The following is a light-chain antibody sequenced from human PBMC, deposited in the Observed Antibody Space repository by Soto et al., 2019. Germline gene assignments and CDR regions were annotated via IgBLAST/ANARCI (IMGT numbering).Light chain of an antibody. CDR1: QTISTY. V-gene: IGKV1-39*01. CDR2: AAS. Sequence: DIQMTQSPSSLSASVGDRVTITCRASQTISTYLNWYQQNPVKAPKLPIYAASSLHSGVPSRFSGSGSGTDFTLTISSLQPEDFATYYCQQSYGIPYTFGQGTKLEIK. J-gene: IGKJ2*01. CDR3: QQSYGIPYT.